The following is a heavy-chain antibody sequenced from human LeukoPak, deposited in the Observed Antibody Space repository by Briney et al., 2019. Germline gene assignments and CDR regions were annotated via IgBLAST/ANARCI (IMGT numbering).Heavy chain of an antibody. CDR3: ATHPIYDSSGFKQGYWFDP. CDR2: ICDSGST. D-gene: IGHD3-22*01. V-gene: IGHV4-59*01. J-gene: IGHJ5*02. Sequence: SETLSLTCTVSGGSISSYYWSWIRQPPGKGLEWIGYICDSGSTNYNPSLKSRVTISVDTSKNQFSLKLSSVTAADTAVYYCATHPIYDSSGFKQGYWFDPGAREPWSPSPQ. CDR1: GGSISSYY.